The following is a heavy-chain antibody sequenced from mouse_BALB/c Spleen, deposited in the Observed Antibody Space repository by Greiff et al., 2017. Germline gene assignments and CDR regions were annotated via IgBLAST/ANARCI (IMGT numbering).Heavy chain of an antibody. Sequence: QVQLQQSGAELAKPGASVKMSCKASGYTFTSYWMHWVKQRPGQGLEWIGYINPSTGYTEYNQKFKDKATLTADKSSSTAYMQLSSLTSEDSAVYYCARREVLRLPYYFDYWGQGTTLTVSS. CDR3: ARREVLRLPYYFDY. CDR1: GYTFTSYW. CDR2: INPSTGYT. J-gene: IGHJ2*01. V-gene: IGHV1-7*01. D-gene: IGHD1-2*01.